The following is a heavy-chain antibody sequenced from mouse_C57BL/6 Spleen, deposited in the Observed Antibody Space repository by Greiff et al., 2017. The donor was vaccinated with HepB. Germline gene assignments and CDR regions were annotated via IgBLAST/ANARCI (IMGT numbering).Heavy chain of an antibody. Sequence: EVKLEESGPGLAKPSQTLSLTCSVTGYSITSDYWNWIRKFPGNKLEYMGYISYSGSTYYNPSLKSRISITRDTSKNQYYLQLNSVTTEDTATYYCARFYDGYYYAMDYWGQGTSVTVSS. V-gene: IGHV3-8*01. D-gene: IGHD2-3*01. CDR3: ARFYDGYYYAMDY. J-gene: IGHJ4*01. CDR1: GYSITSDY. CDR2: ISYSGST.